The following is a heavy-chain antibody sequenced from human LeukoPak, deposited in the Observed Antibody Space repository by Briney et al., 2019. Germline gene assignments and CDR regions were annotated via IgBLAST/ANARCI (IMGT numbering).Heavy chain of an antibody. Sequence: GGSLRLSCSASGFTFSSYAMHWVRQAPGKGLEYVSAISSNGGSTYYADSVKGRFTISRDNSKNTLCLQMSSLRAEDTAVYYCVKSDYYDSSGYYDYWGQGTLVTVSS. J-gene: IGHJ4*02. D-gene: IGHD3-22*01. V-gene: IGHV3-64D*06. CDR1: GFTFSSYA. CDR3: VKSDYYDSSGYYDY. CDR2: ISSNGGST.